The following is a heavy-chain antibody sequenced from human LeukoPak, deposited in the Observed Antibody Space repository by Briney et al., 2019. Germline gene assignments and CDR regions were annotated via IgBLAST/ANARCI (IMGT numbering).Heavy chain of an antibody. CDR1: GFIFNSHS. D-gene: IGHD3-22*01. Sequence: GGSLRLSCAASGFIFNSHSMNWVRQAPGKGLVWVSRINSDGINTSYADSVKGRFTISRDNAKNTLNLQMNSLRAEDTAVYYCARDLGQYYDTSDNWFDPWGQGTLVTVSS. V-gene: IGHV3-74*01. CDR2: INSDGINT. CDR3: ARDLGQYYDTSDNWFDP. J-gene: IGHJ5*02.